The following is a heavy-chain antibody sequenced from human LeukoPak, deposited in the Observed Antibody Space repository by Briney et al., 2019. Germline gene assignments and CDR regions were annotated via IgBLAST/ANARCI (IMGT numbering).Heavy chain of an antibody. V-gene: IGHV3-33*06. CDR2: IWYDGSNK. CDR1: GFTLSTYA. Sequence: PGRSLRLSCAASGFTLSTYAMHWVRQAPGKGLEWVALIWYDGSNKYYADSVKGRFTISRDISKNTLYLQMNSLRAEDTAVYYCAKDAGNYYQRFFDYWGQGTLVTVSS. CDR3: AKDAGNYYQRFFDY. D-gene: IGHD1-26*01. J-gene: IGHJ4*02.